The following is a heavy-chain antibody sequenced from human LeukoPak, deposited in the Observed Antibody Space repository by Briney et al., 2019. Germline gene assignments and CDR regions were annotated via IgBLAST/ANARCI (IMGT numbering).Heavy chain of an antibody. CDR2: INTNTGNP. J-gene: IGHJ3*02. CDR3: AREDSSGYYYLDAFDI. Sequence: ASVKVSCKASGYTFTSYAMNWVRQAPGQGLGRMGWINTNTGNPTYAQGFTGRFVFSLDTSVSTAYLQISSLKAEDTAVYYCAREDSSGYYYLDAFDIWGQGTMVTVSS. V-gene: IGHV7-4-1*02. D-gene: IGHD3-22*01. CDR1: GYTFTSYA.